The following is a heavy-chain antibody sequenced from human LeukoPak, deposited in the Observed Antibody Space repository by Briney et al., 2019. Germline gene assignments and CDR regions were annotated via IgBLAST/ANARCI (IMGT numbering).Heavy chain of an antibody. CDR2: IYPGDSDT. Sequence: GESLKISCKGSGYSLTSYWIGWVRQMPGKGLEWMGTIYPGDSDTRYSPSFQGQVTISADKSISTAYLQWSSLKASDTAMYYCARRNNWNYEPYFDYWGQGTLVTVSS. D-gene: IGHD1-7*01. V-gene: IGHV5-51*01. CDR3: ARRNNWNYEPYFDY. J-gene: IGHJ4*02. CDR1: GYSLTSYW.